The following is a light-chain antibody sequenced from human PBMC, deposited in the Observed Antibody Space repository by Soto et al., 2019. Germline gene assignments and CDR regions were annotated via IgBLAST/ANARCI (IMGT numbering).Light chain of an antibody. V-gene: IGKV3-15*01. CDR2: GAS. CDR3: QQYHNWLT. J-gene: IGKJ4*01. Sequence: EIVMTQSPATLSVSPGERAILSCRASQSVRSNLAWYQQKPGQSPRLLIYGASTRATGIPARFSGSGSGTEFTLIISSLRSEDFAVYYCQQYHNWLTFGGGTEVEIK. CDR1: QSVRSN.